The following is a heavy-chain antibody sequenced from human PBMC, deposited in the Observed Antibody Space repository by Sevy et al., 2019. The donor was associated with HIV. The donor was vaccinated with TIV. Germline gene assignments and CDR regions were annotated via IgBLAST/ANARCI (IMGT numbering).Heavy chain of an antibody. Sequence: SETLSLTCTVSGDSIIDYYWSWIRQPPGKGLEWIGYIHNRGRYNYNPSLKSGVTISGDVSKNQFSLKLSSVTAADTAVYYCARDTSGYSSGWYPYYHYYGIDVWGQGTTVTVSS. CDR1: GDSIIDYY. CDR2: IHNRGRY. V-gene: IGHV4-59*01. D-gene: IGHD6-19*01. J-gene: IGHJ6*02. CDR3: ARDTSGYSSGWYPYYHYYGIDV.